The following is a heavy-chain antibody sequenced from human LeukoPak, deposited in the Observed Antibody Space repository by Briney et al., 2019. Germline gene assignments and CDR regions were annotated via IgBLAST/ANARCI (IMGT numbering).Heavy chain of an antibody. J-gene: IGHJ4*02. D-gene: IGHD3-22*01. CDR3: ARVVYYDSSGFFDY. Sequence: ASVKVSCKASGYTFTSYGISWVRQAPGQGLEWMGWISAYNGNTNYAQKLQGRVTMTTDTSTSTAYVELRSLRSDDTAVYYCARVVYYDSSGFFDYWGQGTLVTVSS. V-gene: IGHV1-18*01. CDR1: GYTFTSYG. CDR2: ISAYNGNT.